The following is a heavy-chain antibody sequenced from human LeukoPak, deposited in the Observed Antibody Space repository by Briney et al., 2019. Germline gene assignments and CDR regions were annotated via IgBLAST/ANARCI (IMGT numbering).Heavy chain of an antibody. V-gene: IGHV3-48*04. CDR2: ISSSSRST. Sequence: PGGSLRLSCAASGFTFSSYAMAWIRQAPGKGLEWVSFISSSSRSTNYADSVKGRFTISRDNAKDSLYLQMNSLRVEDTAVYYCARGRATNFDYWGQGALVTVSS. D-gene: IGHD1-26*01. CDR3: ARGRATNFDY. J-gene: IGHJ4*02. CDR1: GFTFSSYA.